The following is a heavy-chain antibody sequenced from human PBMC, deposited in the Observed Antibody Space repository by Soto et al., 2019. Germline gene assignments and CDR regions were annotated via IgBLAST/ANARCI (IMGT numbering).Heavy chain of an antibody. CDR2: INHSGST. CDR1: GGSFSGFY. J-gene: IGHJ4*02. CDR3: ARGSELWSLGD. Sequence: QVQLKQWGAGLLKPSETLSLTCAFFGGSFSGFYWTWIRQPPGKGLEWIGEINHSGSTSYSPSLTGRLSMSVDSSKNQFSLRLTSVTAADTAVCYCARGSELWSLGDWGQGNLVTVSS. V-gene: IGHV4-34*02. D-gene: IGHD2-21*01.